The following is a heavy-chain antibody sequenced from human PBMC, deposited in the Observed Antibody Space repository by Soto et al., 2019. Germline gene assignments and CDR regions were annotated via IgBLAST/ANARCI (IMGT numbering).Heavy chain of an antibody. CDR2: IYYSGST. V-gene: IGHV4-59*01. J-gene: IGHJ3*02. Sequence: QVQLQESGPGLVKPSETLSLTCTVSGGSISSYYWSWIRQPPGKGLEWIGYIYYSGSTNYNPSLKGRVTISVDTSKNQFSLKLSSVTAADTAVYYCARGFGVAATYDAFDIWGQGTMVTVSS. CDR3: ARGFGVAATYDAFDI. CDR1: GGSISSYY. D-gene: IGHD2-15*01.